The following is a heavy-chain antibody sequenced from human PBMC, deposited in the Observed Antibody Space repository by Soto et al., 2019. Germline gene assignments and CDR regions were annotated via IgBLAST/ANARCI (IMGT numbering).Heavy chain of an antibody. D-gene: IGHD3-16*01. CDR2: IYWDDDK. J-gene: IGHJ5*02. Sequence: QITLKESGPTLVKPTQTLTLTCTFSGFSLTTRGVGVGWIRQPPGKALEGLALIYWDDDKRYSPSLQSRLSITKETSKNHLVLTMTNVDPVDTATYYCAHIPNYYQYDWFDPWGQGTLVSVSS. V-gene: IGHV2-5*02. CDR3: AHIPNYYQYDWFDP. CDR1: GFSLTTRGVG.